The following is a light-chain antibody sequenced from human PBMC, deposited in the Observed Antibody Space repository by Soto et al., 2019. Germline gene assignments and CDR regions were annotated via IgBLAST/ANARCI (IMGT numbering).Light chain of an antibody. J-gene: IGLJ2*01. CDR2: DVS. CDR1: SSDVGGYNY. CDR3: SSYTSSSTLV. Sequence: QSALTQPASVSGSPGQSITISCTGTSSDVGGYNYFSWYQQHPGKAPKLMIYDVSNRPSGVSNRFSGSKSGNTASLTISGLQAEDEADYYCSSYTSSSTLVFGGGPKL. V-gene: IGLV2-14*01.